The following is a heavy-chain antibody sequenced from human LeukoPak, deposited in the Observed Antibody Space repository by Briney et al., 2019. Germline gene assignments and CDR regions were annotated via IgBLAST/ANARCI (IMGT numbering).Heavy chain of an antibody. CDR2: IYYSGST. J-gene: IGHJ4*02. CDR1: GGSISSYY. V-gene: IGHV4-39*07. CDR3: ATQHSLTTGGDY. D-gene: IGHD4-11*01. Sequence: SETLSLTCTVSGGSISSYYWGWIRQPPGKGLEWIGSIYYSGSTYYNPSLKSRVTISVDTSKNQFSLKLSSVTAADTAVYYCATQHSLTTGGDYWGQGTLVTVSS.